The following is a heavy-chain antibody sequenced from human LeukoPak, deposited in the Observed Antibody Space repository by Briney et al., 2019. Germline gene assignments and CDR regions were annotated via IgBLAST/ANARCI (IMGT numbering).Heavy chain of an antibody. CDR2: ITNNADAT. V-gene: IGHV3-23*01. J-gene: IGHJ6*02. CDR3: AKDFWSGNYQSGGLDV. D-gene: IGHD3-3*01. CDR1: GFTFGNFA. Sequence: GGSLRLSCAASGFTFGNFAMSWVRQAPGKGLEWVSHITNNADATYYADSVKGRFTVSRDNSNNILYLQLDSLRAEDAAVYYCAKDFWSGNYQSGGLDVWAQGSTVTVSS.